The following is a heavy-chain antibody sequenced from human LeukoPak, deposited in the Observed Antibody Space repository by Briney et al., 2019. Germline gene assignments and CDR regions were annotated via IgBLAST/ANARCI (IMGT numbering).Heavy chain of an antibody. CDR3: ARDYCSSTSCLFDY. J-gene: IGHJ4*02. CDR1: GYTFTSYY. D-gene: IGHD2-2*01. Sequence: GASVKVSCKASGYTFTSYYMHWVRQAPGQGLEWMGIINPNSGDTNYAQKFQGRVTMTRDTSISTAYMELSRLRSDDTAVYYCARDYCSSTSCLFDYWGQGTLVTVSS. V-gene: IGHV1-2*02. CDR2: INPNSGDT.